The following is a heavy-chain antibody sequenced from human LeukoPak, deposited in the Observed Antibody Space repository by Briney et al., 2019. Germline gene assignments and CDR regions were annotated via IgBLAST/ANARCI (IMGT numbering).Heavy chain of an antibody. D-gene: IGHD3-22*01. J-gene: IGHJ4*02. V-gene: IGHV4-34*01. CDR2: SNHSEST. Sequence: SETLSLTCAVYGGSFSGYYWSWIRQPPGKGLEWIGESNHSESTNYNPSLKSRVTISVDTSKNQFSLKLSSVTAADTAVYYCARGGRRITMIVVAKGYFDYWGQGTLVTVSS. CDR1: GGSFSGYY. CDR3: ARGGRRITMIVVAKGYFDY.